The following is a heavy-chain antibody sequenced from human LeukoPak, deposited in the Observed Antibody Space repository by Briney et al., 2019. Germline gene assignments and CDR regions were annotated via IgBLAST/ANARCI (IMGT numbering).Heavy chain of an antibody. V-gene: IGHV4-59*01. D-gene: IGHD3-10*01. CDR2: IYYSGST. CDR3: ARAGDYYGSGSNNWFDP. J-gene: IGHJ5*02. CDR1: GFTFSTSN. Sequence: GSLRLSCAASGFTFSTSNMNWVRQPPGKGLEWIGYIYYSGSTNYNPSLKSRVTISVDTSKNQFSLKLSSVTAADTAVYYCARAGDYYGSGSNNWFDPWGQGTLVTVSS.